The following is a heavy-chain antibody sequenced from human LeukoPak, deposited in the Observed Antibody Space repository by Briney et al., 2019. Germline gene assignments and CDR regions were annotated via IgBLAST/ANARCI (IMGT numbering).Heavy chain of an antibody. Sequence: GGSLRLSCAASGFTVSSSYMNWVRQAPGKGLEWVSGISVSGDSTYYADSVKGRFTISRDNSRNTLYLQMNSPRAEDTAVYYCATAGRLSYYFDYWGQGTLVTVSS. J-gene: IGHJ4*02. CDR3: ATAGRLSYYFDY. CDR1: GFTVSSSY. CDR2: ISVSGDST. D-gene: IGHD6-6*01. V-gene: IGHV3-23*01.